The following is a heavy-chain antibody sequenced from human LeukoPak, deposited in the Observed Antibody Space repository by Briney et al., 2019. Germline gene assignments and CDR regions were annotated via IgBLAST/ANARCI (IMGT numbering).Heavy chain of an antibody. CDR2: IYTSGST. Sequence: SETLSLTCAVSGYSISSGYYWSWIRQPAGKGLEWIGRIYTSGSTNYNPSLKSRVTISVDTSKNQFSLKLSSVTAADTAVYYCARGRFPTTVVTSGDYFDYWGQGTLVTVSS. J-gene: IGHJ4*02. D-gene: IGHD4-23*01. V-gene: IGHV4-61*02. CDR3: ARGRFPTTVVTSGDYFDY. CDR1: GYSISSGYY.